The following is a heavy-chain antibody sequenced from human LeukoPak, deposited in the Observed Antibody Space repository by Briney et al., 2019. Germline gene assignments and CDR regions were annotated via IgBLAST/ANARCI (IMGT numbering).Heavy chain of an antibody. CDR3: AREMSYGDCFDY. D-gene: IGHD4-17*01. CDR1: GFTFRIHW. Sequence: GGSLRLSCAASGFTFRIHWLSWVRQAPGKGLEWVAKINQDGGEKYYGDPVKGRVTISRDNAKNSLYLQMNSLRAEDTAVYYCAREMSYGDCFDYWGQXTXVTVSS. V-gene: IGHV3-7*03. CDR2: INQDGGEK. J-gene: IGHJ4*02.